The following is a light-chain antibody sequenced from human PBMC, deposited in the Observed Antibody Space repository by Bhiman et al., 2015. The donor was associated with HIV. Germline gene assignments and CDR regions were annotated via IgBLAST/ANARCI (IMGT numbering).Light chain of an antibody. V-gene: IGLV2-11*01. CDR3: SSYTISSSLV. J-gene: IGLJ2*01. Sequence: QSALTQPRSVSGSPGQSVTISCTGTSSDVGDSDSVSWYQQRPGKAPKLMIYEVIKRPSGVPDRFSGSKSGNTASLTVSGLQAEDEADYYCSSYTISSSLVFGGGTKLTVL. CDR2: EVI. CDR1: SSDVGDSDS.